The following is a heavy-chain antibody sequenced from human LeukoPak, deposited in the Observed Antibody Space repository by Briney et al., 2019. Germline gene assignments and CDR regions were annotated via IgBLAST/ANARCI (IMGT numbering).Heavy chain of an antibody. Sequence: GASVKVSCKPSGYTFTGYYIHWVRQAPGQGLEWMGWINPNGGGTKYAQKFQGRVTMTRDTSISTAYMELRRLTSDDTAVYYCARDRSPVDMISLVRGVMQYWGQGTLVTVSS. CDR1: GYTFTGYY. D-gene: IGHD3-10*01. CDR2: INPNGGGT. J-gene: IGHJ4*01. CDR3: ARDRSPVDMISLVRGVMQY. V-gene: IGHV1-2*02.